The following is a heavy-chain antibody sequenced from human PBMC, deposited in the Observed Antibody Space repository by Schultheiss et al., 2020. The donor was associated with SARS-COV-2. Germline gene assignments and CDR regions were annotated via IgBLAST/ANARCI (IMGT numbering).Heavy chain of an antibody. CDR1: GFIFSNYD. Sequence: GGSLRLSCAASGFIFSNYDMSWVRQAPGKGLEWVSSISGNSRYINYADSVKGRFTISRDSATNSLYLRMDSLRAEDTAVYYCATSGYYPTDYGMDVWGQGTTVTVSS. V-gene: IGHV3-21*01. D-gene: IGHD5-12*01. CDR3: ATSGYYPTDYGMDV. J-gene: IGHJ6*02. CDR2: ISGNSRYI.